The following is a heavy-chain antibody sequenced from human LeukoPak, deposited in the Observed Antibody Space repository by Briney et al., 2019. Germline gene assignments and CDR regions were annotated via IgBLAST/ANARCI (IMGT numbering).Heavy chain of an antibody. D-gene: IGHD6-19*01. CDR3: ARVGEQWLVFFDY. Sequence: SQTLSLTCAISGDXVSSNSAAWNWIRQSPSRGLEWLGRTYYRSKWYNDYAVSVKSRITINPGTSKNQFSLQLNTVTPEDTAVYYCARVGEQWLVFFDYWGQGTLVTVSS. V-gene: IGHV6-1*01. CDR1: GDXVSSNSAA. CDR2: TYYRSKWYN. J-gene: IGHJ4*02.